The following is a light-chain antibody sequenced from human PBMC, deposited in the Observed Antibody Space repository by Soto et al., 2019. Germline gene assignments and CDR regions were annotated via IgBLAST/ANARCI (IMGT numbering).Light chain of an antibody. CDR1: QTVSSNF. J-gene: IGKJ4*01. CDR2: GAS. Sequence: EIVMTQSPGTLSVSPGERATLSCRASQTVSSNFLAWFQQKPGQAPRFVIYGASSRATGIPDRFSGSGSGTDFTLIINSLESEDFAVYYCQQYSSSPLTFGGGTKVEIK. V-gene: IGKV3-20*01. CDR3: QQYSSSPLT.